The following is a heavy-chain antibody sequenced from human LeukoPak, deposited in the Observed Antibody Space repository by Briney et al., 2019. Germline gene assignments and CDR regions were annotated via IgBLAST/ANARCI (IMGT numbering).Heavy chain of an antibody. D-gene: IGHD6-13*01. CDR1: GFTFDDYG. V-gene: IGHV3-20*04. CDR3: ARVVAAAGTGGYYYYMDV. Sequence: PGGSLRLSCAASGFTFDDYGMSWVRQAPGKGLEWVSGINWNGGSTGYADSVKGRFTISRDNAKNSLYLQMNSLRAEDTAVYYCARVVAAAGTGGYYYYMDVWGKGTTVTISS. CDR2: INWNGGST. J-gene: IGHJ6*03.